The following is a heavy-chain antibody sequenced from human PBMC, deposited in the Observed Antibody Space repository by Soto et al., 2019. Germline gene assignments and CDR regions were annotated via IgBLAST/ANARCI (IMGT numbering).Heavy chain of an antibody. V-gene: IGHV1-69*01. CDR1: GGTFSSYA. D-gene: IGHD6-19*01. J-gene: IGHJ4*02. CDR2: IIPIFGTA. Sequence: QVQLVQSGAEVKKPGSSVKVSCKASGGTFSSYAISWVRQALGQGLEWMGGIIPIFGTANYAQKFQGRVTITADESTSTAYMELSSLRSEDTAVYYCARVRVGRGWPYYFDYWGQGTLVTVSS. CDR3: ARVRVGRGWPYYFDY.